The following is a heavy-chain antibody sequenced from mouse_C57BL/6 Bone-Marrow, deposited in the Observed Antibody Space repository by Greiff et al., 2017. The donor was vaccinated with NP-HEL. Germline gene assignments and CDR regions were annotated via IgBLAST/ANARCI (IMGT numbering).Heavy chain of an antibody. Sequence: EVMLVESGGDLVKPGGSLKLSCAASGFTFSSYGMSWVRQTPDKRLEWVATISSGGSYTYYPDSVKGRFTISRDNAKNTLYLQMSSLKSEDTAMYYCARRGDYYYGSSYEGMDYWGQGTSVTVSS. D-gene: IGHD1-1*01. CDR3: ARRGDYYYGSSYEGMDY. CDR2: ISSGGSYT. J-gene: IGHJ4*01. V-gene: IGHV5-6*02. CDR1: GFTFSSYG.